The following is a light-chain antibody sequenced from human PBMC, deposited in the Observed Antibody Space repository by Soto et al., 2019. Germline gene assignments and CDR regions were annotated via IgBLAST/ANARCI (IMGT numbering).Light chain of an antibody. Sequence: IVLAQATATLSLPARERRTFCSSASQSICSRKTAWLQQKPGQAPRLPMYGASSRGTGIPDRFSGGGSGTHFTLTISRLEPEDFAVYYCQQPSNWPPITFGQAPRLEL. CDR3: QQPSNWPPIT. CDR1: QSICSRK. CDR2: GAS. V-gene: IGKV3D-20*02. J-gene: IGKJ5*01.